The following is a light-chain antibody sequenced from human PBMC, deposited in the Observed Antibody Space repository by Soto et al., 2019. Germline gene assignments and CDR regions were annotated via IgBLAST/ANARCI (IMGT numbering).Light chain of an antibody. Sequence: VLTQPHSVSGTPGQRLTVSCSGSDSNIGSYSVHWFQQLPGTAPKLLISTTYQRPSGVPERFSGSKSGTSASLAISGLQSEDEADYYCAAWDDSLNGHVFGTGTKVTVL. CDR1: DSNIGSYS. CDR3: AAWDDSLNGHV. CDR2: TTY. J-gene: IGLJ1*01. V-gene: IGLV1-44*01.